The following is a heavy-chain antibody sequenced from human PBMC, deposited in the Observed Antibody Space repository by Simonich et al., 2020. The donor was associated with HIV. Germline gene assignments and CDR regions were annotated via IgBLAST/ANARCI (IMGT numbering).Heavy chain of an antibody. J-gene: IGHJ3*02. CDR2: INPNSGGT. V-gene: IGHV1-2*06. Sequence: QVQLVQSGAEVKKPGASVKVSCKASGYTFTDWNIHWVRQAPGQGLEWMGRINPNSGGTDYPQKFQGRVTMTRDTSINTAYMVVSKLRSDDTAVYYCATHGPGSSSSALDIWGQGTIITVSS. D-gene: IGHD6-6*01. CDR3: ATHGPGSSSSALDI. CDR1: GYTFTDWN.